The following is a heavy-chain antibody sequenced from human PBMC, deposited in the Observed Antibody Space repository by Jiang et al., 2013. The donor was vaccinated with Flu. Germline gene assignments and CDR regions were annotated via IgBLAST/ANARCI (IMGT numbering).Heavy chain of an antibody. CDR2: IHYSGST. V-gene: IGHV4-39*01. J-gene: IGHJ4*02. CDR3: AKYEVWSGCSLDS. Sequence: GSGLVKPSETLSLTCTVSGDSITKIIYYWGWIRQPPGKGLEWIGSIHYSGSTYYNPSLKSRVTISVDPSKNQFSLKLSSVTAADTAVYYCAKYEVWSGCSLDSWGQGTLVTVSS. CDR1: GDSITKIIYY. D-gene: IGHD3-3*01.